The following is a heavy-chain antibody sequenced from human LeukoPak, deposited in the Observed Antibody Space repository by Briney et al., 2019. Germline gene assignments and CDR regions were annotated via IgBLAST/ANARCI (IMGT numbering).Heavy chain of an antibody. J-gene: IGHJ6*03. D-gene: IGHD6-13*01. Sequence: GASVKVSCKASGYTFTGYYMHWVRQAPGQGLEWMGWISAYNGNTNYAQKLQGRVTMTTDTSTSTAYMELRSLRSDDTAVYYCARGDSSSWYSSNYYMDVWGKGTTVTVSS. CDR2: ISAYNGNT. CDR3: ARGDSSSWYSSNYYMDV. CDR1: GYTFTGYY. V-gene: IGHV1-18*04.